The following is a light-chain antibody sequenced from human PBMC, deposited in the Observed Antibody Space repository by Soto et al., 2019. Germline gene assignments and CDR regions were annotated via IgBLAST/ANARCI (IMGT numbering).Light chain of an antibody. Sequence: QSALAQPASVSLSPGQSITISCTGTSSDIGGYNWVSWYQQHPGRAPKLIIYEVTNRPSGLSNRFSGSKSGNTASLTISGLQTEDEADYFCSSYRRPTTLVFGPGTKVTV. J-gene: IGLJ1*01. CDR2: EVT. CDR1: SSDIGGYNW. CDR3: SSYRRPTTLV. V-gene: IGLV2-14*01.